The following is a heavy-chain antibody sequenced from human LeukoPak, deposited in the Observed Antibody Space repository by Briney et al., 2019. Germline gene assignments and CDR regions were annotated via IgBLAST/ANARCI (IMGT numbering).Heavy chain of an antibody. D-gene: IGHD3-10*01. CDR1: GFTFSSYA. CDR2: ISGSGGST. V-gene: IGHV3-23*01. Sequence: GGSLRLSCAASGFTFSSYAMSWVRQAPGKGLEWVSAISGSGGSTYYADSVKGRFTISRDNSKNTLYLQMNSLRAEDTAVYYCAKDPGGSGSYYTPYYFDYWGQGTLVTVSS. J-gene: IGHJ4*02. CDR3: AKDPGGSGSYYTPYYFDY.